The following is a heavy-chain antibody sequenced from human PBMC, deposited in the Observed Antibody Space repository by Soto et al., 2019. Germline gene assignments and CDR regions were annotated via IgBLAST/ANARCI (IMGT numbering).Heavy chain of an antibody. J-gene: IGHJ4*02. CDR2: ISDTGTG. CDR3: ARTPTRSDFHVVLHFFDL. D-gene: IGHD3-3*02. CDR1: GXXLSDXXPY. V-gene: IGHV4-30-4*01. Sequence: SETLALXCSVCGXXLSDXXPYWRWIRQSPGRGLEWLAYISDTGTGLSAPSLTRRLTVSIEPSKNKFSLKLASVTAADTAMYYCARTPTRSDFHVVLHFFDLWGQGTQVT.